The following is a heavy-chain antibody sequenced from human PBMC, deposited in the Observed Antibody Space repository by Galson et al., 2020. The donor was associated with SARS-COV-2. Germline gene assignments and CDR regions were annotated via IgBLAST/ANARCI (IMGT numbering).Heavy chain of an antibody. CDR2: ISSSSSYI. Sequence: KIGESLKISCAASGFTFSSYSMNWVRQAPGKGLEWVSSISSSSSYIYYADSVKGRFTISRDNAKNSLYLQMNSLRAEDTAVYYCARDRHARDGYNPSPFDYWGQGTLVTVSS. D-gene: IGHD5-12*01. CDR1: GFTFSSYS. V-gene: IGHV3-21*01. J-gene: IGHJ4*02. CDR3: ARDRHARDGYNPSPFDY.